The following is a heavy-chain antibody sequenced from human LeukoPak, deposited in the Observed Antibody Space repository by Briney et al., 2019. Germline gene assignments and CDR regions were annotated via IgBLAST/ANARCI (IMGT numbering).Heavy chain of an antibody. CDR2: IIPIFGTA. D-gene: IGHD3-3*01. J-gene: IGHJ4*02. CDR1: GGTFSSYA. CDR3: ARAPHYDFWSGQQAPYYFDH. Sequence: ASVKVSCKASGGTFSSYAISWVRQAPGQGLEWMAGIIPIFGTANYAQKFQGRVTITADESTCTDYMELSRLRSEDAAVYYCARAPHYDFWSGQQAPYYFDHWGPGTLVTASS. V-gene: IGHV1-69*13.